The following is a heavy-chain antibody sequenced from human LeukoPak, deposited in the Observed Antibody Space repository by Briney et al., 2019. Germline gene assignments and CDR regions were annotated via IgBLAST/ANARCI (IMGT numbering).Heavy chain of an antibody. CDR1: GFTFSSYW. CDR2: IKQDGSEK. J-gene: IGHJ3*02. V-gene: IGHV3-7*01. D-gene: IGHD4-23*01. Sequence: GGSLRLSCAASGFTFSSYWMSWVRQAPGKGLEWVANIKQDGSEKYYVDSVKGRFTISRDNAKNSLYLQMNSLRAEDTAVYYCARERVRWRNAFDIWGQGTMVTVSS. CDR3: ARERVRWRNAFDI.